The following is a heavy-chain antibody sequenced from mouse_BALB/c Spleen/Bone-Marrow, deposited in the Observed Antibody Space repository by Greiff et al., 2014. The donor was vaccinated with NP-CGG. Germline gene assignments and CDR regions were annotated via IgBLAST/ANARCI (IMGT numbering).Heavy chain of an antibody. CDR3: ARFPNYSYAMDY. V-gene: IGHV1-19*01. J-gene: IGHJ4*01. D-gene: IGHD2-1*01. CDR1: GYTFTDYY. CDR2: VNPYNGGT. Sequence: DVKLQESGPELVKPGASVKVSCKASGYTFTDYYMDWVKQSHGESFEWIGRVNPYNGGTSYNQKFKGKATLTVDKSSSTAYMELNSLTSEDSAVYYCARFPNYSYAMDYWGQGTSVTVSS.